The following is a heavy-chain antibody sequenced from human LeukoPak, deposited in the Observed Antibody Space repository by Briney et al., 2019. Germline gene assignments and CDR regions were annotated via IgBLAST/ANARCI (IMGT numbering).Heavy chain of an antibody. Sequence: SETLSLTCAVYGGSFSGYYWSWIRQPPGKGLEWIGEINHSGSTNYNPSLKSRVTISVDTSKNQFSLKLSSMTAADTAVYYCARGSGYSYGYPPAWFDPWGQGTLVTVSS. CDR3: ARGSGYSYGYPPAWFDP. CDR2: INHSGST. J-gene: IGHJ5*02. CDR1: GGSFSGYY. V-gene: IGHV4-34*01. D-gene: IGHD5-18*01.